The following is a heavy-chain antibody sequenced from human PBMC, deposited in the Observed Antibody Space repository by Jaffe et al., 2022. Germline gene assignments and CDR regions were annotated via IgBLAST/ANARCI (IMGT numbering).Heavy chain of an antibody. Sequence: QVQLVQSGAEVKKPGSSVKVSCKASGGTFSSYAISWVRQAPGQGLEWMGGIIPIFGTANYAQKFQGRVTITADESTSTAYMELSSLRSEDTAVYYCARVGYCSGGSCYSGDYYYYYMDVWGKGTTVTVSS. CDR2: IIPIFGTA. J-gene: IGHJ6*03. D-gene: IGHD2-15*01. V-gene: IGHV1-69*01. CDR3: ARVGYCSGGSCYSGDYYYYYMDV. CDR1: GGTFSSYA.